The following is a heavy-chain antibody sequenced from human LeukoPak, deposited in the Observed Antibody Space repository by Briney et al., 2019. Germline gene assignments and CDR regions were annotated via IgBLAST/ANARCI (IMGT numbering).Heavy chain of an antibody. CDR1: GGSISNYY. CDR2: IYTSGST. J-gene: IGHJ4*02. V-gene: IGHV4-4*07. Sequence: SETLSLTCTVSGGSISNYYWSWIRQPAGKGLEWIGRIYTSGSTNYNPSLKSRVTIAVDTSKNQFSLKLSSVTAAATAVYYCARSHCSGGSCYKYYFDYWGQGTLVTVSS. D-gene: IGHD2-15*01. CDR3: ARSHCSGGSCYKYYFDY.